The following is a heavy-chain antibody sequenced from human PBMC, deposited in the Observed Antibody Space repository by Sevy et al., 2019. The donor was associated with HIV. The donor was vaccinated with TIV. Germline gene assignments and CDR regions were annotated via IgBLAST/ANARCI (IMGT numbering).Heavy chain of an antibody. CDR3: ARDGKAWDLLNY. J-gene: IGHJ4*02. CDR2: ISGGSNYI. D-gene: IGHD1-26*01. Sequence: GGSLRLSCAGFGFTFSTYSMNWVRQAPGKGLEWISFISGGSNYIYYADSVKGRFTISRDNVKDSLYLQMNSLRVEDTAVYFCARDGKAWDLLNYWGQGTLVTVSS. CDR1: GFTFSTYS. V-gene: IGHV3-21*01.